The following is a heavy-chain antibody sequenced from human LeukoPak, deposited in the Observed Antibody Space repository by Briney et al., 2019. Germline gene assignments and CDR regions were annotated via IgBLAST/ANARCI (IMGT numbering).Heavy chain of an antibody. D-gene: IGHD6-19*01. CDR1: GFTFIDYD. CDR3: AGGGIHVSGIDEFDY. CDR2: IGIRGDT. Sequence: PGGSLRLSCAASGFTFIDYDMHWVRQVIGKGLEWVSAIGIRGDTHYSGSVKGRFTISRENAESSLYLQMNSLRAEDTAVYYCAGGGIHVSGIDEFDYWAQGPLVTVS. J-gene: IGHJ4*02. V-gene: IGHV3-13*01.